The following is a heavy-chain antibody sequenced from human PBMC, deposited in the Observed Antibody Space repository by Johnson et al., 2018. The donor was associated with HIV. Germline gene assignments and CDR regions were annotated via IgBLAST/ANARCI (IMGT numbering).Heavy chain of an antibody. V-gene: IGHV3-66*02. CDR3: ANGEGGSFFLAFDA. CDR2: IYSGGST. D-gene: IGHD1-26*01. CDR1: GFTFTNAW. J-gene: IGHJ3*01. Sequence: VQLVESGGGLVNPGGSLRLSCAASGFTFTNAWMTWVRQAPGKGLEWVSVIYSGGSTGYAASVKGRFSISRDNSKNTLYLHINTLRPEDTAVYYCANGEGGSFFLAFDAWGQGTMVTVSS.